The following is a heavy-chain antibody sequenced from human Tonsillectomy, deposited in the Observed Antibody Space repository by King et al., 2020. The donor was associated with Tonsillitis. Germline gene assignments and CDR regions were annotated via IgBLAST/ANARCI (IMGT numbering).Heavy chain of an antibody. CDR3: AGRASSSNYYFDY. V-gene: IGHV1-69*01. J-gene: IGHJ4*02. D-gene: IGHD6-6*01. CDR2: IIPIFGTA. CDR1: EGTFSSYA. Sequence: HVQLVESGAEVKKPGSSVKVSCKASEGTFSSYAISWVRQAPGQGLEWMGGIIPIFGTANYAQKFQGRVTITADESTSTAYMELSSLRSEDTAVYYCAGRASSSNYYFDYWGQGTLVTVSS.